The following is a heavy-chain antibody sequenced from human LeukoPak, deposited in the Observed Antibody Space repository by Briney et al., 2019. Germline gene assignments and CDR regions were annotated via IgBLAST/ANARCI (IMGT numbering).Heavy chain of an antibody. CDR3: ARGRILTGYYDY. D-gene: IGHD3-9*01. J-gene: IGHJ4*02. V-gene: IGHV1-18*01. Sequence: ASVKVSCKASGYTFTSYGISWVRQAPGQGREWMGWISAYNGNTHYAQKLQGRVTMTTDTSTSTAYMELRSLRSDDTAVYYCARGRILTGYYDYWGQGTLVTVSS. CDR2: ISAYNGNT. CDR1: GYTFTSYG.